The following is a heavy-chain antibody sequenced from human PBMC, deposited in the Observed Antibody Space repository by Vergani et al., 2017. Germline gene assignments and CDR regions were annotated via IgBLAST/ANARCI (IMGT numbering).Heavy chain of an antibody. CDR3: ARDERYYGSGSYYTNYYYGMDV. CDR2: IIPIFGTA. D-gene: IGHD3-10*01. J-gene: IGHJ6*02. CDR1: GGTFSSYA. Sequence: QVQLVQSGAEVKKPGSSVKVSCKASGGTFSSYAISWVRQAPGQGLEWMGGIIPIFGTANYAQKFQGRVTITADESTSTAYMELSSLRSEDTAVYYCARDERYYGSGSYYTNYYYGMDVWGQGP. V-gene: IGHV1-69*01.